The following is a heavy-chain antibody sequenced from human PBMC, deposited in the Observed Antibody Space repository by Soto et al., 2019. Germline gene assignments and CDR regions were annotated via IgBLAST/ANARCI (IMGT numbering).Heavy chain of an antibody. CDR1: GGTFSSYA. J-gene: IGHJ5*02. Sequence: SVKVSCKASGGTFSSYAISWVRQAPGQGLEWMGGIIPIFGTANYAQKFQGRVTITADESTSTAYMELSSLRSEDTAVYYCARAYRNYVRVSVWFDPWGQGTLATVSS. CDR3: ARAYRNYVRVSVWFDP. D-gene: IGHD4-4*01. V-gene: IGHV1-69*13. CDR2: IIPIFGTA.